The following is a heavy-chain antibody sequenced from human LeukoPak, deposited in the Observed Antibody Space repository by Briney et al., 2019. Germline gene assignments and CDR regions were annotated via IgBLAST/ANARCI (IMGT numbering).Heavy chain of an antibody. J-gene: IGHJ4*02. D-gene: IGHD3-10*01. Sequence: GGSLRLPCAASGFTFSSYSMNWVRQAPGKGLEWVSSISSSSSYIYYAASVKGRLTISRDNAKNSLYLQMNSLRAEDTAVYYCARTMVRQPFDYWGQGTLVTVSS. CDR3: ARTMVRQPFDY. CDR1: GFTFSSYS. V-gene: IGHV3-21*01. CDR2: ISSSSSYI.